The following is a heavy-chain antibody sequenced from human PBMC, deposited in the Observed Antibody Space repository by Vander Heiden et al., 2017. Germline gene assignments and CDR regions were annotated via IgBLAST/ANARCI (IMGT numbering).Heavy chain of an antibody. Sequence: QVQLVAPGGGVVQPGTTLTRTCAASACTASRYGMPWARQAPGKGLDWVAVISYDGSNNYYADSVKGRFTISRDNSKNTLYLQMNSLRAEDTAVYYCAKNYGSGSNYYYYGMDVWGQGTTVTVSS. CDR2: ISYDGSNN. V-gene: IGHV3-30*18. CDR3: AKNYGSGSNYYYYGMDV. D-gene: IGHD3-10*01. CDR1: ACTASRYG. J-gene: IGHJ6*02.